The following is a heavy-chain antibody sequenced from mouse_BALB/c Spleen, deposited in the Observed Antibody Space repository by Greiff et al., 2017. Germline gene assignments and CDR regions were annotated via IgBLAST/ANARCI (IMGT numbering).Heavy chain of an antibody. CDR3: ARHPLYYDYGGEAY. CDR2: ISYSGST. D-gene: IGHD2-4*01. CDR1: GDSITSGY. Sequence: EVMLVESGPSLVKPSQTLSLTCSVTGDSITSGYWNWIRKFPGNKLEYMGYISYSGSTYYNPSLKSRISITRDTSKNQYYLQLNSVTTEDTATYYCARHPLYYDYGGEAYWGQGTLVTVSA. J-gene: IGHJ3*01. V-gene: IGHV3-8*02.